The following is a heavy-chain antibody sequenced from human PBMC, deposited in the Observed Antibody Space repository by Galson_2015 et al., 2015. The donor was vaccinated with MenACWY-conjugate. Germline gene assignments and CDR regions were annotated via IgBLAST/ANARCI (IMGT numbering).Heavy chain of an antibody. CDR2: IKQGGSEK. J-gene: IGHJ4*02. D-gene: IGHD6-13*01. CDR3: ARIAAAVTEHYFDY. V-gene: IGHV3-7*01. CDR1: GFTLGTYW. Sequence: SLRLSCAAYGFTLGTYWMSWVRQAPGKGLEWVANIKQGGSEKYYVDPVKGRFAISRDNAKSSLYLQMDSLRAEDTAVYYCARIAAAVTEHYFDYWCQGTLVTVSS.